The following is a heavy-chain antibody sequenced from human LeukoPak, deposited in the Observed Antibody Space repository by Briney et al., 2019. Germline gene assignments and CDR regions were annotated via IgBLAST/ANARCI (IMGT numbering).Heavy chain of an antibody. D-gene: IGHD5-18*01. CDR3: ARVDRYSYGYALDYYYMDV. J-gene: IGHJ6*03. Sequence: GGSPRLSCAASGFTFSSYGMSWVRQAPGKGLEWVSAISGSGGSTNYADSVKGRFTISRDNAKNSLYLQMNSLRAEDTAVYYCARVDRYSYGYALDYYYMDVWGKGTTVTISS. CDR2: ISGSGGST. CDR1: GFTFSSYG. V-gene: IGHV3-23*01.